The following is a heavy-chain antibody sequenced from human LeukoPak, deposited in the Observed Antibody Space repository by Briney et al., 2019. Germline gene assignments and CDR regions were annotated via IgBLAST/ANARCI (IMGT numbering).Heavy chain of an antibody. J-gene: IGHJ4*02. CDR3: ARPGEGDNWNPWVV. CDR1: GFTFSSYN. V-gene: IGHV3-48*01. CDR2: ISNSRTTI. Sequence: PGGSLRLSCAASGFTFSSYNMNWVRQAPGKGLEWISYISNSRTTIYYADSVKGRFTISRDSAKSSLYLQMNSLRAEDTAVYYCARPGEGDNWNPWVVWGQGTLVTVSS. D-gene: IGHD1-20*01.